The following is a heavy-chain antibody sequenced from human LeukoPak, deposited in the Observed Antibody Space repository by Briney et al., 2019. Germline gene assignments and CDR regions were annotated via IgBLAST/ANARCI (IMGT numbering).Heavy chain of an antibody. CDR1: GFTFSSYA. Sequence: GGSLRLSCAASGFTFSSYAMTWVRQAPGKGLEWVSGISGSGGSTYQADSVKGRFTISRDNSKNTLYPQMSSLRAEDTAVYYCAKAISSWYYYGMNVWGKGTTVTVSS. J-gene: IGHJ6*04. V-gene: IGHV3-23*01. CDR2: ISGSGGST. CDR3: AKAISSWYYYGMNV. D-gene: IGHD6-13*01.